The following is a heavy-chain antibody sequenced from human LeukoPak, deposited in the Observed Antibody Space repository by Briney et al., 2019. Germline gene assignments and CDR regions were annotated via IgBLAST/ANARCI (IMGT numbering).Heavy chain of an antibody. CDR1: GGSISSYY. D-gene: IGHD2-2*01. J-gene: IGHJ4*02. Sequence: SETLSLTCTVSGGSISSYYWSWIRQPPGKGLQWIGYIDHSGYTNYNRSLKSRVTISVDTSKNQFSLKLSSVTAADTAVYYCARHVRRYCSSTSCYGVFDYWGQGTLVTVSS. CDR2: IDHSGYT. V-gene: IGHV4-59*08. CDR3: ARHVRRYCSSTSCYGVFDY.